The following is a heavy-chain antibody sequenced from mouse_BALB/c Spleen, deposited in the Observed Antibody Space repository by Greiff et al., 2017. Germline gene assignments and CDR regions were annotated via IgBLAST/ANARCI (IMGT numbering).Heavy chain of an antibody. J-gene: IGHJ3*01. D-gene: IGHD4-1*01. CDR1: GYSITSDYA. V-gene: IGHV3-2*02. CDR2: ISYSGST. CDR3: ASNWDVGFAY. Sequence: EVQLVESGPGLVKPSQSLSLTCTVTGYSITSDYAWNWIRQFPGNKLEWMGYISYSGSTSYNPSLKSRISITRDTSKNQFFLQLNSVTTEDTATYYCASNWDVGFAYWGQGTLVTVSA.